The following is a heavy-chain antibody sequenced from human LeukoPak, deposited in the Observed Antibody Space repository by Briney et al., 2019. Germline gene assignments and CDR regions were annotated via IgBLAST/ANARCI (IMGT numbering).Heavy chain of an antibody. V-gene: IGHV1-2*02. CDR2: NNPNSGGT. CDR3: ARDARISYYYYYYMDV. Sequence: ASVKVSCKASGYTFTGYYMHWVRQAPGQGLEWMGWNNPNSGGTNYAQKFQGRVTMTRDTSISTAYMELSRLRSDDTAVYYCARDARISYYYYYYMDVWGKGTTVTVSS. J-gene: IGHJ6*03. D-gene: IGHD2-15*01. CDR1: GYTFTGYY.